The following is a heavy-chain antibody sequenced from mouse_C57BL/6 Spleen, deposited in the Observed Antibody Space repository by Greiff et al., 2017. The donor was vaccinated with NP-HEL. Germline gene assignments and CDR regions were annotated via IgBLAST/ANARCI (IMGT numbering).Heavy chain of an antibody. J-gene: IGHJ4*01. CDR1: GFTFTDYY. CDR2: IRNKANGYTT. CDR3: ARCPLYGSSFYAMDY. Sequence: EVKLMESGGGLVQPGGSLSLSCAASGFTFTDYYMSWVRQPPGKALEWLGFIRNKANGYTTEYSASVKGRFTISRDNPQSILYLQMNALRAEDSATYYCARCPLYGSSFYAMDYWGQGTSVTVSS. D-gene: IGHD1-1*01. V-gene: IGHV7-3*01.